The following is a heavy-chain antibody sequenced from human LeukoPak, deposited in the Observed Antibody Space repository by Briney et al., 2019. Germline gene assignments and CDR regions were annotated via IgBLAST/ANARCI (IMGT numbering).Heavy chain of an antibody. V-gene: IGHV3-21*01. J-gene: IGHJ4*02. CDR2: ICSGSSYI. D-gene: IGHD1-26*01. CDR1: GFTFSSTS. CDR3: AREFFDREGGTTVLDY. Sequence: PGGSLRLSCAASGFTFSSTSMNWVRQAPGKGLEWVSSICSGSSYIFYADSVKGGFTISRDNAKNSLYLQMNSLRAEDTAVYYCAREFFDREGGTTVLDYWGQGTLVTVAS.